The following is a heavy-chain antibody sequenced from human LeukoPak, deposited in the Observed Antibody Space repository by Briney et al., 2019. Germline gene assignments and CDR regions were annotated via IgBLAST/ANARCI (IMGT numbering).Heavy chain of an antibody. Sequence: SETLSLTCTVSGGSISSSGYYWGWIRQPPGKGLEWIGSIYYSGSTYYNPSLKSRVTMSVDTSKNQFSLKLSSVTAVDTAVYYCVRTYYYDSSGYYFPGAFDIWGQGTMVTVSS. D-gene: IGHD3-22*01. CDR1: GGSISSSGYY. J-gene: IGHJ3*02. V-gene: IGHV4-39*07. CDR2: IYYSGST. CDR3: VRTYYYDSSGYYFPGAFDI.